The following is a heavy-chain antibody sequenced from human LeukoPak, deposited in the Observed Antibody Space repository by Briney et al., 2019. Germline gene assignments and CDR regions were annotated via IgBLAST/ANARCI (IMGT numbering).Heavy chain of an antibody. CDR1: GGSISGYY. V-gene: IGHV4-59*01. Sequence: SETLSLTCTVSGGSISGYYWSWIRQPPGKGLEWIGDIYSSGSTNYNPSLKSRVTISVDTSKNQFSLKLSSVTAADTAVYYCARALRGYSYLFDYWGRGTLVTVSS. CDR2: IYSSGST. J-gene: IGHJ4*02. D-gene: IGHD5-18*01. CDR3: ARALRGYSYLFDY.